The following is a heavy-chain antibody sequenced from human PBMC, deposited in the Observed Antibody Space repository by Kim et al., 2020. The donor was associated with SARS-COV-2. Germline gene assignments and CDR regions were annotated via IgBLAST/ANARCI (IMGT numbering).Heavy chain of an antibody. D-gene: IGHD4-17*01. J-gene: IGHJ6*02. CDR2: INPNSGGT. CDR3: AREYWAVTKSYIYGMDV. V-gene: IGHV1-2*06. Sequence: ASVKVSCKASGYTFTGYYMHWVRQAPGQGLEWMGRINPNSGGTNYAQKFQGRVTMTRDTSISTAYMELSRLRSDDTAVYYCAREYWAVTKSYIYGMDVWGQGTTVTVSS. CDR1: GYTFTGYY.